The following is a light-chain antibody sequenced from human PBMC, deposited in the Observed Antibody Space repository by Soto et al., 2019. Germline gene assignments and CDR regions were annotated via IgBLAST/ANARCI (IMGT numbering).Light chain of an antibody. CDR2: EVS. Sequence: QSALTQPPSASGSPGQSVNISCTGTSSDVGGYNFVSWYQQHPGKAPKLMIYEVSKRPSGVPDRFSGSKSGNTASLTVSGLQAEDEADYYCSSYAGGNNLVFGGGTKVTVL. V-gene: IGLV2-8*01. J-gene: IGLJ2*01. CDR1: SSDVGGYNF. CDR3: SSYAGGNNLV.